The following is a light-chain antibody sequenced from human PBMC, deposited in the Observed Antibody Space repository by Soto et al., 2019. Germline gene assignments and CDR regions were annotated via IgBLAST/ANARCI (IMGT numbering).Light chain of an antibody. J-gene: IGKJ4*01. CDR3: QQYNDWLT. V-gene: IGKV3-15*01. CDR2: GAS. Sequence: EIVMTQSPDTLSVSPGERATLSCRASQSVSSNLAWYQQKPVQAPRLLIYGASTRATGIPARFSGRGSGTEFTLTISRLQSADFAVYYCQQYNDWLTFGGGTKGEIK. CDR1: QSVSSN.